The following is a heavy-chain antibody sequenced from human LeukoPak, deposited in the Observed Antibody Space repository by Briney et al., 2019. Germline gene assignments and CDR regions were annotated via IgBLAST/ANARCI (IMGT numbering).Heavy chain of an antibody. J-gene: IGHJ4*02. D-gene: IGHD4-23*01. CDR1: GFTFSSYS. CDR2: ISSSSSYI. Sequence: GGSLRLSCAASGFTFSSYSMNWVRQAPGKGLEWVSSISSSSSYIYYADSVKGRFTISRDNAKNSLYLQMNSLRAEDTAVYYCATYVLFSGNHYFDYWGQGTLVTVSS. V-gene: IGHV3-21*04. CDR3: ATYVLFSGNHYFDY.